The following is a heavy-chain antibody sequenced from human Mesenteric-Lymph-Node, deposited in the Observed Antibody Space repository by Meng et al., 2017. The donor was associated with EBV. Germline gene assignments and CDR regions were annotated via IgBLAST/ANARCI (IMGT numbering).Heavy chain of an antibody. D-gene: IGHD3-10*01. Sequence: QGPWQTGGPGILRPSETRVSTWFCQSGSRVGDSLRRHRQRTGKGLECIGEINHIGSTTYTPSLTIRVTIAVDTSKNQFSLKLSSVTAADTAVYSCARGTGEPWLAELLLFYFDYWGQGTLVTVSS. CDR3: ARGTGEPWLAELLLFYFDY. V-gene: IGHV4-34*01. CDR2: INHIGST. CDR1: SGSRVGDS. J-gene: IGHJ4*02.